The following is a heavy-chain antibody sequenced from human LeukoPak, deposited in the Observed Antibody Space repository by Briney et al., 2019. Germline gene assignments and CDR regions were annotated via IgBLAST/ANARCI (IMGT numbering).Heavy chain of an antibody. CDR1: GGSFSGYF. Sequence: PSETLSLTCAIYGGSFSGYFWSWFRQPPGKGLEWIGEINRSGSTNYNSSLSLKSRVTISVGTSKNQFSLKLSSVTAADTAVYYCAVSAAALFDPWGQGTLVTVSS. D-gene: IGHD6-6*01. CDR3: AVSAAALFDP. V-gene: IGHV4-34*01. J-gene: IGHJ5*02. CDR2: INRSGST.